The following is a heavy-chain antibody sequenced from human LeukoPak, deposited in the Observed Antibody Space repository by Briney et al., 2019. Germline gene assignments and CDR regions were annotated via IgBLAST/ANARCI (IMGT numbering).Heavy chain of an antibody. J-gene: IGHJ4*02. D-gene: IGHD1-26*01. Sequence: GGSLRLSCAASGFTFSDYYMSWIRQAPGKGLEWVSYISSSSSTIYYADSVKGRFTISRDNAKNSLYLQMNSLRAEDTAVYYCASGSYYGVRYFDYWGQGTLVTVSS. V-gene: IGHV3-11*04. CDR3: ASGSYYGVRYFDY. CDR2: ISSSSSTI. CDR1: GFTFSDYY.